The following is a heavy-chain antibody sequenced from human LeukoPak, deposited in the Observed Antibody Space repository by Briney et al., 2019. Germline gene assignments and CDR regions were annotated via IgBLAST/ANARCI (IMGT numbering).Heavy chain of an antibody. Sequence: GGSLRLSCAASGFTFSSYSMNWVRQAPGKGLEWVSSISSSSSYIYYADSVKGRFTISRDNAKNSMYLQMNSLRAEDTAVYYCARPLMYYYGSETYFWFDPWGQGTLVTVSS. CDR3: ARPLMYYYGSETYFWFDP. D-gene: IGHD3-10*01. J-gene: IGHJ5*02. V-gene: IGHV3-21*01. CDR1: GFTFSSYS. CDR2: ISSSSSYI.